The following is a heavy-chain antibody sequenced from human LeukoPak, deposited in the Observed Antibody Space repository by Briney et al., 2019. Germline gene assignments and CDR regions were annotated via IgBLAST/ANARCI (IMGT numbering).Heavy chain of an antibody. CDR2: IRYDGSNK. D-gene: IGHD3-9*01. V-gene: IGHV3-30*02. CDR1: GFTFSSYG. Sequence: GGSLRLSCAASGFTFSSYGMHWVRQAPGKGLEWVAFIRYDGSNKYYADSVKGRFTISRDNSKNTLYLQMNSLRAEDTAVYYCAKDYYDILTGLLSWGQGTLVTVSS. CDR3: AKDYYDILTGLLS. J-gene: IGHJ5*02.